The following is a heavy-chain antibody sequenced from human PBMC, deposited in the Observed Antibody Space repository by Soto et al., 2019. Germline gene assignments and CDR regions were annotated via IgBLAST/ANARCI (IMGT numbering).Heavy chain of an antibody. V-gene: IGHV1-69*02. J-gene: IGHJ3*02. CDR2: IIPILGIA. CDR3: SVVAANSYAFDI. Sequence: SVKVCCKASGGTFSSYTISWVRQAPGQGLEWMGRIIPILGIANYAQKFQGRVTITADKSTSTAYMELSSLRSEDTAVYYCSVVAANSYAFDIWGQGTMVTVSS. D-gene: IGHD2-15*01. CDR1: GGTFSSYT.